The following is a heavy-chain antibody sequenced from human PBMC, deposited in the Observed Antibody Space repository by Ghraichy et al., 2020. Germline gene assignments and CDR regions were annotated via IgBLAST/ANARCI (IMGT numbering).Heavy chain of an antibody. J-gene: IGHJ4*02. CDR1: GFTFSSYA. Sequence: GSLRLSCAGAGFTFSSYAMSWVRQAPGKGLEWVSGISGTGDDTYYVVSAKGRFTISRDNSKNTLFLQMNSLRAEDTAVYYCAKYLYSSTWSPVDYWGQGTLVTVSS. CDR3: AKYLYSSTWSPVDY. D-gene: IGHD6-13*01. V-gene: IGHV3-23*01. CDR2: ISGTGDDT.